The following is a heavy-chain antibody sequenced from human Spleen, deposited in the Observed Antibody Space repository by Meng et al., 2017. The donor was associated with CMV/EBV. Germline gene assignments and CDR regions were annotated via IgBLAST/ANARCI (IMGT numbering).Heavy chain of an antibody. CDR3: ARPAYSSAEDEY. Sequence: SETLSLTCAVYGGPFSGYYWSWIRQPPGKGLEWIGEINHSGSTNYNPSLKSRVTISVDTSKNQFSLRLNSVTAADTAVYYCARPAYSSAEDEYWGQGTLVTVSS. V-gene: IGHV4-34*01. D-gene: IGHD5-18*01. J-gene: IGHJ4*02. CDR1: GGPFSGYY. CDR2: INHSGST.